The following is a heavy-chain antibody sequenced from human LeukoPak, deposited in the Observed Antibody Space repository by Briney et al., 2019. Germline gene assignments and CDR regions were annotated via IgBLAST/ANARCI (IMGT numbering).Heavy chain of an antibody. CDR1: GGTFSSYA. CDR2: IIPIFGTA. V-gene: IGHV1-69*06. Sequence: GASVKVSCKASGGTFSSYAISWVRQAPGQGLEWMGGIIPIFGTANYAQKFQGRVTITADKSTSTAYMELSSLRSEDTAVYYCARVAAVPVFDYWGKGPLVTVSS. CDR3: ARVAAVPVFDY. J-gene: IGHJ4*02. D-gene: IGHD6-19*01.